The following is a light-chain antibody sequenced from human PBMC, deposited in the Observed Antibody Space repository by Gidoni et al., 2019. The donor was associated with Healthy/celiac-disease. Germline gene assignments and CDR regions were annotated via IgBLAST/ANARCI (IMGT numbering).Light chain of an antibody. J-gene: IGKJ4*01. V-gene: IGKV3-11*01. CDR1: QSVSSY. CDR3: QQRSNWPRT. CDR2: DAS. Sequence: EIVFTQSPATLSLSPGEIATLSCRASQSVSSYLAWYQQKPGQAPRLLIYDASNRATGIPARFSGSGSGTDFTLTISSLEPEDFAVYYCQQRSNWPRTFXGXTKVEIK.